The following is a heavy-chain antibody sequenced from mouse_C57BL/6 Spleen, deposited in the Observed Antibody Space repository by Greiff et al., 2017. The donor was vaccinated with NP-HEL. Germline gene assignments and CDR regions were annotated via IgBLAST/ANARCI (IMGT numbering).Heavy chain of an antibody. CDR2: INPSTGGT. Sequence: EVKLQQSGPELVKPGASVKISCKASGYSFTGYYMNWVKQSPEKSLEWIGEINPSTGGTTYNQKFKAKATLTVDKSSSTAYMQLKSLTSEDSAVYYCARRGVVVGGNFDYWGQGTTLTVSS. J-gene: IGHJ2*01. V-gene: IGHV1-42*01. D-gene: IGHD1-1*01. CDR3: ARRGVVVGGNFDY. CDR1: GYSFTGYY.